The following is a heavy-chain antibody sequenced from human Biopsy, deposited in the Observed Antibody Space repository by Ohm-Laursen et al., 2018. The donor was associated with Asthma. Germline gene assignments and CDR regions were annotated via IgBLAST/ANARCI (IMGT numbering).Heavy chain of an antibody. CDR3: ARVDAIMISGDFYFYSGFDL. D-gene: IGHD3-16*01. V-gene: IGHV1-69*01. CDR2: IIPMYGVP. CDR1: GGTFRTYA. J-gene: IGHJ6*02. Sequence: SSVNASCKSSGGTFRTYAFNWVRQAPGQGLEWMGGIIPMYGVPKVAQKFQGRVTITADESTSTAYMEMSSLRSEDTAVYYCARVDAIMISGDFYFYSGFDLWGQGTMVRVSS.